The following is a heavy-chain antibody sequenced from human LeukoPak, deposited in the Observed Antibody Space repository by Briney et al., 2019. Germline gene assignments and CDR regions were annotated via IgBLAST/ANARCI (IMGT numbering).Heavy chain of an antibody. CDR2: ISRSSTI. D-gene: IGHD3-10*01. V-gene: IGHV3-48*01. CDR3: AKGVGSDGFDI. Sequence: GGSLRLSCAASGFTFSSYSMNWIRQAPGKGLEWVSYISRSSTIYYADSVKGRFTISRDNAKNSLYLQMNSLRAEDTAVYYCAKGVGSDGFDIWGQGTMVTVSS. J-gene: IGHJ3*02. CDR1: GFTFSSYS.